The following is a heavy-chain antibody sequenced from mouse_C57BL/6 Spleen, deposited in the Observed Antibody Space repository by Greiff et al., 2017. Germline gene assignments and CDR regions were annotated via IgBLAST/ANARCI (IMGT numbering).Heavy chain of an antibody. CDR1: GFTFSSYT. CDR2: ISGGGGNT. D-gene: IGHD1-1*01. V-gene: IGHV5-9*01. J-gene: IGHJ1*03. Sequence: EVQRVESGGGLVKPGGSLKLSCAASGFTFSSYTMSWVRQTPEKRLEWVATISGGGGNTYYPDSVKGRFTISRDNAKNTLYLQMSSLRSEDTALYYCARAKGYYGSSYWYFDVWGTGTTVTVSS. CDR3: ARAKGYYGSSYWYFDV.